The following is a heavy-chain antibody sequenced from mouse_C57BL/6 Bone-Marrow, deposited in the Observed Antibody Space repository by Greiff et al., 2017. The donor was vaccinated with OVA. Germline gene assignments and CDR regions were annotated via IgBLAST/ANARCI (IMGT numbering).Heavy chain of an antibody. Sequence: QVQLQQPGAELVKPGASVKLSCKASGYTFTSYWMQWVKQRPGQGLEWIGEIDPSDSYTNYNQKFKGKATLTVDTSSSTAYMQLSSLTSEDSAVYYCARQGYPYYAMDYWGQGTSGTVSS. V-gene: IGHV1-50*01. CDR1: GYTFTSYW. CDR3: ARQGYPYYAMDY. CDR2: IDPSDSYT. D-gene: IGHD2-2*01. J-gene: IGHJ4*01.